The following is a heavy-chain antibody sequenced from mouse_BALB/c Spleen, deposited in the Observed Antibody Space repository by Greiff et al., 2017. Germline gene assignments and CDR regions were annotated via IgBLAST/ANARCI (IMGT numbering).Heavy chain of an antibody. Sequence: VHVKQSGAELVKPGASVKLSCTASGFNIKDTYMHWVKQRPEQGLEWIGRIDPANGNTKYDPKFQGKATITADTSSNTAYLQLSSLTSEDTAVYYCARVLRLRAMDYWGQGTSVTVSS. V-gene: IGHV14-3*02. CDR3: ARVLRLRAMDY. CDR1: GFNIKDTY. J-gene: IGHJ4*01. D-gene: IGHD1-2*01. CDR2: IDPANGNT.